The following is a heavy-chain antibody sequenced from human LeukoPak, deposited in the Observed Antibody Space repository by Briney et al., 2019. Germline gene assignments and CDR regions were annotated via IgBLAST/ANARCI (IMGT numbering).Heavy chain of an antibody. D-gene: IGHD2-2*01. J-gene: IGHJ6*03. CDR1: GYTFTSYG. V-gene: IGHV1-18*01. CDR3: ARGVPAAFYYYYMDV. Sequence: ASVKVSCKASGYTFTSYGISWVRQAPGQGLEWMGWISAYNGNTNYAQKLQGRVTMTTDTSTSTAYMELRGLRSDDTAVYYCARGVPAAFYYYYMDVWGKGTTVTVSS. CDR2: ISAYNGNT.